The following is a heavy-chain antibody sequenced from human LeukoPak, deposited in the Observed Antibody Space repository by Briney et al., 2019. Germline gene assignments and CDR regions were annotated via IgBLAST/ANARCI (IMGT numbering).Heavy chain of an antibody. V-gene: IGHV4-30-4*01. D-gene: IGHD2-15*01. Sequence: PSETLSLTCTVSGGSISSGDYYWSWIRQPPGKGLEWIGYIYYSGSTYYNPSLKSRVTISVDTSKNQFSLKLSSVTAADTAVYYCARLGGYCSGGSCTNHDYWGQGTLVTVSS. CDR2: IYYSGST. J-gene: IGHJ4*02. CDR1: GGSISSGDYY. CDR3: ARLGGYCSGGSCTNHDY.